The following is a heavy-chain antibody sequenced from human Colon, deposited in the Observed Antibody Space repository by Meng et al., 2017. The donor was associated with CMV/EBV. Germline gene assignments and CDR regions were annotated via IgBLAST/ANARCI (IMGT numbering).Heavy chain of an antibody. V-gene: IGHV7-4-1*02. CDR1: TYTKDC. J-gene: IGHJ4*02. D-gene: IGHD3-10*01. CDR2: RYTKTGNQ. Sequence: TYTKDCRNGVRQAPGQGRGGKGGRYTKTGNQGYAQGVTGRVVCYLDTSVSTAYLQISSLKAEDTAVYYCARYQFSMVRGVPTPYFDYWGQGTLVTVSS. CDR3: ARYQFSMVRGVPTPYFDY.